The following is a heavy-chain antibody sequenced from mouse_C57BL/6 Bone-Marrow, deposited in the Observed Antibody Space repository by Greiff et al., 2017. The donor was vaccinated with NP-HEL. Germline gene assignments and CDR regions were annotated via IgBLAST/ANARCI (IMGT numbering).Heavy chain of an antibody. CDR2: IYPGNSDT. V-gene: IGHV1-5*01. Sequence: VQLQQSGTVLARPGASVKMSCKTSGYTFTSYWMHWVKQRPGQGLEWIGAIYPGNSDTSYNQKFKGKATLTAVTSASTAYMELSSLTKEDSAVYYCTRSYDNPYYFDDWGKGTTLTVSS. CDR3: TRSYDNPYYFDD. CDR1: GYTFTSYW. D-gene: IGHD2-10*02. J-gene: IGHJ2*01.